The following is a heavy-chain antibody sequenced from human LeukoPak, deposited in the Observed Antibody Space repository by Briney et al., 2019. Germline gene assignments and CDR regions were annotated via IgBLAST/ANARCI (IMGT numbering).Heavy chain of an antibody. CDR3: ARMTIRAYCSGDDCYEHAFDV. J-gene: IGHJ3*01. CDR1: VGSISIYY. D-gene: IGHD2-21*02. CDR2: IYYSGSD. V-gene: IGHV4-59*08. Sequence: PSRTLSLTCTVSVGSISIYYRSWIRQPPRKGLEWICYIYYSGSDNYIPSLKSRVTISVDTSENQFSLPLTSVTAADTAIYYCARMTIRAYCSGDDCYEHAFDVWGQGTMVTVSS.